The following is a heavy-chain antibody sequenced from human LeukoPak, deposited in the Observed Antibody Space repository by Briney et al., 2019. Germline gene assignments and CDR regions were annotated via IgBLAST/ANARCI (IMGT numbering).Heavy chain of an antibody. CDR3: ASLPVDTAMVVRFDP. D-gene: IGHD5-18*01. CDR2: IIPIFGTA. CDR1: GGTFSSYA. J-gene: IGHJ5*02. Sequence: SVKVSCKASGGTFSSYAISWVRQAPGQGLEWMGGIIPIFGTANYAQKFQGRVTITADESTSTAYMELGSLRSEDTAVYYCASLPVDTAMVVRFDPWGQGTLVTVSS. V-gene: IGHV1-69*13.